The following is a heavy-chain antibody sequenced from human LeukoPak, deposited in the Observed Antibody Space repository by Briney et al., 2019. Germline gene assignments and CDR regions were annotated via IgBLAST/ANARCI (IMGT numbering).Heavy chain of an antibody. Sequence: SSETLSLTCAVSGASITSGDYSWNWMRQPPGKGLEWIGYIYHTGNTYYNPSLKSRVTISVDRSKNQFSLKLTSVTAADTAVYYCAREGYFVVVPAATYFDYWGQGTLVTVSS. CDR2: IYHTGNT. CDR1: GASITSGDYS. V-gene: IGHV4-30-2*01. CDR3: AREGYFVVVPAATYFDY. J-gene: IGHJ4*02. D-gene: IGHD2-2*01.